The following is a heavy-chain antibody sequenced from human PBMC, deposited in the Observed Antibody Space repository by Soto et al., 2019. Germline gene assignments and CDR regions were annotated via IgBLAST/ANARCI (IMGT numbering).Heavy chain of an antibody. D-gene: IGHD6-6*01. Sequence: PGGSLRLSCAASGFTFSSYGMHWVRQAPGKGLEWVAVISYDGSNKYYADSVKGRFTISRDNSKNTLYLQMNSLRAEDTAVYYCAKEGSSPLYYYYGMDVWGQGTTVTVSS. CDR1: GFTFSSYG. CDR2: ISYDGSNK. V-gene: IGHV3-30*18. CDR3: AKEGSSPLYYYYGMDV. J-gene: IGHJ6*02.